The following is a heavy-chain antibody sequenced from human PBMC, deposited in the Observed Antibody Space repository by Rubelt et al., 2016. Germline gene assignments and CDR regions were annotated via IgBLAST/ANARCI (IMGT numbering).Heavy chain of an antibody. V-gene: IGHV3-30*01. CDR1: GFTFSTYT. CDR3: ARDLGVGARVGVPDC. Sequence: QVQLVESGGGVVQPGGSLRLSCAASGFTFSTYTMHWVALLSYDGGHEFYADSVKGRFTISRAHSKTTLLLQMDSLRVGATAIYYCARDLGVGARVGVPDCWGQGTLVTVSS. D-gene: IGHD1-26*01. CDR2: LSYDGGHE. J-gene: IGHJ4*02.